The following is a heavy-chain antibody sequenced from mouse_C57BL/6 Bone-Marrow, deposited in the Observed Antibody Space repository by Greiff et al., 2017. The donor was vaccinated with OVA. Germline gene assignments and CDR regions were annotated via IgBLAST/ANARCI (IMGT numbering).Heavy chain of an antibody. Sequence: VQLQQSGAELVRPGASVKLSCTASGFNIKDYYMHWVKQRPEQGLEWIGRIDPEDGDTEYAPKFQGKATMTADTSSNTAYLQLSSLTSEDTAVYYCTRIYGNHRYFDYWGQGTTLTVSS. CDR2: IDPEDGDT. V-gene: IGHV14-1*01. D-gene: IGHD2-1*01. CDR1: GFNIKDYY. J-gene: IGHJ2*01. CDR3: TRIYGNHRYFDY.